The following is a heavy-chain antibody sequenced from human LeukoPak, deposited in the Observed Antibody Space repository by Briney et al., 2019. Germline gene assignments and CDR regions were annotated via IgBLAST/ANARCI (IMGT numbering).Heavy chain of an antibody. CDR3: ARDSRRDGYNLAY. Sequence: GGSLRLSCAASGFTFSNYAMSWVRQAPGKGLEWVSDINGSGGSTYYADSVKGRFTISRDNSKNTLYLQMNSLRAEDTAVYYCARDSRRDGYNLAYWGQGTLVTVSS. D-gene: IGHD5-24*01. CDR1: GFTFSNYA. CDR2: INGSGGST. V-gene: IGHV3-23*01. J-gene: IGHJ4*02.